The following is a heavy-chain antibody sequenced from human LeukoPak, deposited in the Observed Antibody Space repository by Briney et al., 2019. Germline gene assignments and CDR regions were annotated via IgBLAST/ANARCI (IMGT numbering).Heavy chain of an antibody. D-gene: IGHD2-15*01. V-gene: IGHV4-34*01. CDR2: INHSGST. Sequence: SETLSLTCAVYGGSFSGYYWSWIRQPPGKGLEWIGEINHSGSTYYTPSLKSRVTISVDTSKNQFSLKLSSVTAADTAVYYCARRGAADWFDPWGQGTLVTVSS. J-gene: IGHJ5*02. CDR3: ARRGAADWFDP. CDR1: GGSFSGYY.